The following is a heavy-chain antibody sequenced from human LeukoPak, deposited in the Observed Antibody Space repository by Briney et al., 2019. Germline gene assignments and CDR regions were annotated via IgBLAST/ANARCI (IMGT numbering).Heavy chain of an antibody. D-gene: IGHD3-10*01. CDR2: ISSSSSYI. CDR1: GFTFSSYS. J-gene: IGHJ4*02. Sequence: GGSLRLSCAASGFTFSSYSMNWVRQAPGKGLGWVSSISSSSSYIYYADSVKGRFTISRDNAKNSLYLQMNSLRAEDTAVYYCAKLAKYFYGAETFYFFEHWGQGTPVTASS. V-gene: IGHV3-21*01. CDR3: AKLAKYFYGAETFYFFEH.